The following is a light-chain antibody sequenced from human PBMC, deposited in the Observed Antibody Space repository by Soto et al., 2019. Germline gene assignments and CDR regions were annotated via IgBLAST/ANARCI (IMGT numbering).Light chain of an antibody. V-gene: IGKV3-20*01. J-gene: IGKJ1*01. CDR1: QSVSSSY. CDR3: QQYGSSPLT. Sequence: EIVLTQSPGTLSLSPGEIATLSCRASQSVSSSYLAWYQQKPGQAPRPLIYGASSRASGIPDRFSGIGSGTDFTLTISRLEPEDFAVYYCQQYGSSPLTFGQGTKVEIK. CDR2: GAS.